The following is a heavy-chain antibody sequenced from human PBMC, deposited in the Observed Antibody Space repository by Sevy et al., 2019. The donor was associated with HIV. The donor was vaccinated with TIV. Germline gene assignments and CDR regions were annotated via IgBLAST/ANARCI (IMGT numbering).Heavy chain of an antibody. CDR1: GFTFSGYW. J-gene: IGHJ4*02. CDR2: IKQDGSKN. Sequence: GGSLRLSCAASGFTFSGYWMSWVRQAPGKGLQWVANIKQDGSKNEFVYSVKGRFTISRDNPKNSLYLQMNSLRAEDTAVYYCAREGAGGFDYWGQGTLVTVSS. D-gene: IGHD2-15*01. V-gene: IGHV3-7*01. CDR3: AREGAGGFDY.